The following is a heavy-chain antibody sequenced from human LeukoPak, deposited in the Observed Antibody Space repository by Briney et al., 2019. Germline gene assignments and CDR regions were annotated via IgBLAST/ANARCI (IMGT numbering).Heavy chain of an antibody. CDR3: ARDPGDGYLKLAAFDI. V-gene: IGHV4-39*07. J-gene: IGHJ3*02. Sequence: PSETLSLTCTVSGGSLSSSSRYWGWGRQPPGTGLEWVGSLYYSGSTYYNPSLKSRITMEKNTSKNQFSLKLTSVTAADTAVYYCARDPGDGYLKLAAFDIWGQGTMVTVSS. CDR1: GGSLSSSSRY. CDR2: LYYSGST. D-gene: IGHD5-24*01.